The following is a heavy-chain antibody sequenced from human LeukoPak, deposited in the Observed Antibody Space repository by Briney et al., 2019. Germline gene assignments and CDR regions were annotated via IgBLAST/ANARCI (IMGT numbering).Heavy chain of an antibody. V-gene: IGHV3-74*03. CDR3: ARDYAGSPDY. CDR1: GVTFSAYW. D-gene: IGHD3-10*01. J-gene: IGHJ4*02. Sequence: GVSLRLSCTASGVTFSAYWINWVRQSPGKGLVWVALINGDGSTTTHADSVKGRFTISRDNAKNTAYLQMNSLRDEDTAVYFCARDYAGSPDYWGQGTLVTVSA. CDR2: INGDGSTT.